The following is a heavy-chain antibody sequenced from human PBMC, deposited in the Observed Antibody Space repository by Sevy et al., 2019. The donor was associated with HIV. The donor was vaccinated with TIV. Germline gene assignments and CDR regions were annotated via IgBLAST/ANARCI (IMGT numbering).Heavy chain of an antibody. CDR2: VSSSGDHI. J-gene: IGHJ4*02. V-gene: IGHV3-21*01. Sequence: GGSLRLSCAASGFTFNAYSMNWVRQAPGKGLEWVSSVSSSGDHIYYADSVKGRFTVSRDNAKNSLYLQINSLRVEDTAVYYCASFSGSYWGRGTLVTVSS. CDR3: ASFSGSY. D-gene: IGHD1-26*01. CDR1: GFTFNAYS.